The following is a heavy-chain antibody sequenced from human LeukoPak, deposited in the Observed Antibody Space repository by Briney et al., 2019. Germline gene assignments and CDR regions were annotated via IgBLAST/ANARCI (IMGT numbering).Heavy chain of an antibody. CDR3: TREVEYSSSSGAFDI. Sequence: TSETLSLTCTVSGGSISSYYWSSIRQPPGKGLEWIGYIYYSGSTNYNPSLKSRVTISVDTSKNQFSLKLSSVTAADTAVYYCTREVEYSSSSGAFDIWGQGTMVTVSS. CDR1: GGSISSYY. D-gene: IGHD6-6*01. J-gene: IGHJ3*02. V-gene: IGHV4-59*01. CDR2: IYYSGST.